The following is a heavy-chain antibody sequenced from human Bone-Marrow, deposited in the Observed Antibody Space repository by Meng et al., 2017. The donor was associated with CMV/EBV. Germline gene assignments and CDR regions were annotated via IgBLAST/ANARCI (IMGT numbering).Heavy chain of an antibody. CDR3: AKDTYCSSTSCYSYYYYYGMDV. CDR2: ISSSGSTV. J-gene: IGHJ6*02. Sequence: GGSLRLSCAASRFTFSDYYMSWIRQAPGKGLECVSYISSSGSTVNYADSVKGRFTISRDNSKNTLYLQMNSLRAEDTAVYYCAKDTYCSSTSCYSYYYYYGMDVWGQGTTVAVSS. D-gene: IGHD2-2*01. CDR1: RFTFSDYY. V-gene: IGHV3-11*04.